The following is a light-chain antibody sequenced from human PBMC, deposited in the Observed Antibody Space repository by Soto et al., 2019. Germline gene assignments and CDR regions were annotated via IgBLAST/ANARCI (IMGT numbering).Light chain of an antibody. CDR2: AAS. CDR3: QKYNSAPWK. CDR1: QGISNY. Sequence: DIQMTHSPSSLSTSVGDRVTITCRVSQGISNYLAWYQQKPGKVPKLLIYAASTLQSGVPSRFSGSGSGTDFTLTISSLQPEDVATYYCQKYNSAPWKFGQGTKVDIK. J-gene: IGKJ1*01. V-gene: IGKV1-27*01.